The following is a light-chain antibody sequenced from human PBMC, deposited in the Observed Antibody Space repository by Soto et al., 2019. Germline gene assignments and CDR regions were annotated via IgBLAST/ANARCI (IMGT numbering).Light chain of an antibody. CDR1: QSISSS. J-gene: IGKJ5*01. CDR3: QQRRSWPPTIT. CDR2: DAS. Sequence: EIVLTQSPGTLSLSPGERATLSCRASQSISSSLAWYQQKPGLAPTLLISDASNRASGVPDRFTGGGSGTDFSLTISSLEPEDFAVYYCQQRRSWPPTITFGQGTRLEIK. V-gene: IGKV3-11*01.